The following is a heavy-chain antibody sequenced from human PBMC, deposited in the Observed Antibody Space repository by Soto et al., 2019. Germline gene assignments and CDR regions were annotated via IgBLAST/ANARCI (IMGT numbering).Heavy chain of an antibody. J-gene: IGHJ4*02. Sequence: SETLSLTCTVSGGSISSFGFYWTWIRQSPGKGLEWIGNIYYSGSTSYNPSLKSRAAISVDTSANQVSLKLNSVTAADTAVYYCATEQLVEYFDYWGQGTQVTVSS. CDR1: GGSISSFGFY. CDR3: ATEQLVEYFDY. V-gene: IGHV4-30-4*01. D-gene: IGHD6-6*01. CDR2: IYYSGST.